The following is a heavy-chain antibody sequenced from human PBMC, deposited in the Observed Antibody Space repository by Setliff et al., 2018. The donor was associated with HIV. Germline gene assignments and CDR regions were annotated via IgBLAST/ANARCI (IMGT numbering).Heavy chain of an antibody. D-gene: IGHD3-16*01. CDR1: GGSITTTNYY. CDR2: IYYRGSA. V-gene: IGHV4-39*07. J-gene: IGHJ4*02. Sequence: PSETLSLTCTVSGGSITTTNYYWGWVRQSPGKGLEWIGVIYYRGSAYYNLSLQSRVTLSVDTSKNSFSLHLTSVTAADTAVYFCARVSTDYVWGSFLSSGPYYFDFWGQGALVTVS. CDR3: ARVSTDYVWGSFLSSGPYYFDF.